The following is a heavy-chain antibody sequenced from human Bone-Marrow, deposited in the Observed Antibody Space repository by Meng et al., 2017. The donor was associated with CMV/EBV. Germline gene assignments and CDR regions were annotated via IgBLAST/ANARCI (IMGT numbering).Heavy chain of an antibody. Sequence: GSLRLSCTVSGGSISSSSYYWGWIRQPPGKGLEWIGSIYYSGSTYYNPSLKSRVTISVDTSKNQFSLKLSSVTAADTAVYYCARMDYYGSGIDYWGQGTLVTVSS. V-gene: IGHV4-39*07. J-gene: IGHJ4*02. CDR3: ARMDYYGSGIDY. D-gene: IGHD3-10*01. CDR2: IYYSGST. CDR1: GGSISSSSYY.